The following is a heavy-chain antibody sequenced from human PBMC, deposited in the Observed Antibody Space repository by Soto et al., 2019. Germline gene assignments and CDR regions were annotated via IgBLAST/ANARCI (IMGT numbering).Heavy chain of an antibody. D-gene: IGHD3-22*01. CDR3: ARDRDKVYYPYYFDY. CDR2: ISAYNGNT. Sequence: ASVKVSCKASGYTFTSYGISWVRQAPGQGLEWMGWISAYNGNTNYAQKLQGRVTMTTDTSTSTAYMELRSLRSDDAAVYYCARDRDKVYYPYYFDYWGQGTLVTVSS. CDR1: GYTFTSYG. V-gene: IGHV1-18*01. J-gene: IGHJ4*02.